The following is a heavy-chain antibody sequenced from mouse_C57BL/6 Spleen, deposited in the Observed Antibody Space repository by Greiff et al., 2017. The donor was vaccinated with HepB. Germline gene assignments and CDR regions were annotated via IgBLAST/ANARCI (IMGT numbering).Heavy chain of an antibody. CDR1: GFTFSDYG. J-gene: IGHJ1*03. V-gene: IGHV5-17*01. D-gene: IGHD1-1*01. Sequence: EVQLVESGGGLVKPGGSLKLSCAASGFTFSDYGMHWVRQAPEKGLEWVAYISSGSSTIYYADTVKGRFTISRDNAKNTLFLQMTSLRSEDTAMYYCAILDYYGSSSPYFDVWGTGTTVTVSS. CDR3: AILDYYGSSSPYFDV. CDR2: ISSGSSTI.